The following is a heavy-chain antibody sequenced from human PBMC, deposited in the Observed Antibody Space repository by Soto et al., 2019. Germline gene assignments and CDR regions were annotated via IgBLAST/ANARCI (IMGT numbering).Heavy chain of an antibody. CDR3: AAGYSSSSFVAYYYYMDV. V-gene: IGHV3-11*01. D-gene: IGHD6-6*01. CDR1: GFTFSDYY. J-gene: IGHJ6*03. Sequence: GGSLRLSCAASGFTFSDYYMSWIRQAPGKGLEWVSYISSSGSTIYYADSVKGRFTISRDNAKNSLYLQMNSLRAEDTAVYYCAAGYSSSSFVAYYYYMDVWGKGTTVTVSS. CDR2: ISSSGSTI.